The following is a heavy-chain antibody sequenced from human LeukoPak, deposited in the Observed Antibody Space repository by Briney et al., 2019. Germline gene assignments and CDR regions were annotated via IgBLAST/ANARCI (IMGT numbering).Heavy chain of an antibody. D-gene: IGHD3-10*01. CDR1: GFTFSSYD. J-gene: IGHJ3*02. CDR2: IGTAGDT. Sequence: GSLRLSCAASGFTFSSYDMHWVRQATGKGLEWVSAIGTAGDTYYPGSVKGRFTISRENAKNSLYLQMNSLRAEGTAVYYCATSSYGSAKIRAFDIWGQGTMVTVSS. V-gene: IGHV3-13*01. CDR3: ATSSYGSAKIRAFDI.